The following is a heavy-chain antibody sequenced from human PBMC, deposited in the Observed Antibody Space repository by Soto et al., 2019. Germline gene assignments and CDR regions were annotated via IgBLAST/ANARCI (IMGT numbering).Heavy chain of an antibody. Sequence: QVQLVQSGAEVKKPGSSVKVSCKASGGTFSSYAISWVRQAPGQGLEWMGGIIPIFGTANYAQKFQGRVTITADESTSKAYMELSSLRSEDTAVYYCASDSRVQYRNPLDYWGQGTLVTVSS. J-gene: IGHJ4*02. CDR2: IIPIFGTA. V-gene: IGHV1-69*01. CDR3: ASDSRVQYRNPLDY. CDR1: GGTFSSYA. D-gene: IGHD3-10*01.